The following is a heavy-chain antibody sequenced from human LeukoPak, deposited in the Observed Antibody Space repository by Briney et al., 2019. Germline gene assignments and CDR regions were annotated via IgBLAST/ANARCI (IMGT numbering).Heavy chain of an antibody. Sequence: ASVKVSCKASGYTFTSYYMHWVRQAPGQRLEWMGIINPSGGSTSYAQKFQGRVTMTRDTYTSTVYMELSSLRSEDTAVYYCARGCPHSGSYFSYYYYYYMDVWGRGTTVTVSS. J-gene: IGHJ6*03. CDR2: INPSGGST. CDR1: GYTFTSYY. D-gene: IGHD3-10*01. CDR3: ARGCPHSGSYFSYYYYYYMDV. V-gene: IGHV1-46*03.